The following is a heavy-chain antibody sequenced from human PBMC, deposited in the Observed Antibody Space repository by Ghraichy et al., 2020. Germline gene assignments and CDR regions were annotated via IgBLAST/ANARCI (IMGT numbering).Heavy chain of an antibody. J-gene: IGHJ4*02. CDR1: GGSVSSGSYY. CDR3: ARSWYEDRFDY. CDR2: IYYSGST. V-gene: IGHV4-61*01. Sequence: SETLSLTCTVSGGSVSSGSYYWSWIRQPPGKGLEWIGYIYYSGSTNYNPSLKSRVTISVDTSKNQFSLKLSSVTAADTAVYYCARSWYEDRFDYWGQGTLVTVSS. D-gene: IGHD1-14*01.